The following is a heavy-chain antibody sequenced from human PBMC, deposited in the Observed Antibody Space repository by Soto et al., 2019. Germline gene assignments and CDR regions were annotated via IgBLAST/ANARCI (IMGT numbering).Heavy chain of an antibody. CDR3: ARDSPRIAAAGTKFDY. V-gene: IGHV6-1*01. CDR2: TYYRSKWYN. J-gene: IGHJ4*02. CDR1: GDSVSSNSAA. Sequence: SQTLSLTCAISGDSVSSNSAAWNWIRQSPSRGLEWLGRTYYRSKWYNDYAVSVKSRITINPDTSKNQFSLQLNSVTPEDTAVYYCARDSPRIAAAGTKFDYWGQGTLVTVSS. D-gene: IGHD6-13*01.